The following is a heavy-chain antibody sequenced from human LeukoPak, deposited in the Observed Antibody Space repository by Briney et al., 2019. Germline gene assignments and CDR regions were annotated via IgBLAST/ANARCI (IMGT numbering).Heavy chain of an antibody. Sequence: ASVKVSCKASGYTFTDYYIHWVRQAPGRGLEWMGWINPNSAATYSPQKFQGRVTMTRDTSISTAYMDLSRLRSDDTALYYCAIRDYGDRDPFDIWGQGTMVTVSS. CDR2: INPNSAAT. CDR1: GYTFTDYY. J-gene: IGHJ3*02. V-gene: IGHV1-2*02. D-gene: IGHD4-17*01. CDR3: AIRDYGDRDPFDI.